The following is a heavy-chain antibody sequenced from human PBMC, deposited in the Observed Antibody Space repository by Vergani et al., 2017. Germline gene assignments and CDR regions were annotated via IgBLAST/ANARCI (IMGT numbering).Heavy chain of an antibody. CDR2: IKYDGSKK. CDR1: GFTFSNLW. Sequence: EVQLVASGGGLVQRGGSLRLSCEASGFTFSNLWMTWVRQAPGKGLEWVANIKYDGSKKNYVDSVKGRFTISRDNAKNSLYLQMNNLRVEDTAVYFCARSPHGYTYGGYISQFDPWGRGTLVTVSS. J-gene: IGHJ5*02. D-gene: IGHD5-18*01. V-gene: IGHV3-7*01. CDR3: ARSPHGYTYGGYISQFDP.